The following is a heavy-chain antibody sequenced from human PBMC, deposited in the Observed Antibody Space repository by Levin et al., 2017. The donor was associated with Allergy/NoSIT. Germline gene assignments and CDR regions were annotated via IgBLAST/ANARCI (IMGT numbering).Heavy chain of an antibody. D-gene: IGHD3-3*01. CDR2: INHSGST. Sequence: SETLSLTCAVYGGSFSGYYWSWIRQPPGKGLEWIGEINHSGSTNYKPSLKSRVTISVDTSKNQFSLRLSSVTAADTDLYYCASHDFGSGSGDYWGQGTLVTVSS. V-gene: IGHV4-34*01. CDR3: ASHDFGSGSGDY. J-gene: IGHJ4*02. CDR1: GGSFSGYY.